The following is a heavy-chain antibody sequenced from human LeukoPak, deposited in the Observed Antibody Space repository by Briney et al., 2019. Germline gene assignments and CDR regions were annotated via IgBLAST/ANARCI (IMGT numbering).Heavy chain of an antibody. J-gene: IGHJ1*01. CDR2: IIPIFGTA. Sequence: SVKVSCKASGGTFSSYAISWVRHAPGQGLEWMGRIIPIFGTANYAQKFQGRVTITTDESTSTAYMELSSLRSEDTAVYYCARGWDSSGWYVAEYFQHWGQGTLVTVSS. CDR1: GGTFSSYA. CDR3: ARGWDSSGWYVAEYFQH. D-gene: IGHD6-19*01. V-gene: IGHV1-69*05.